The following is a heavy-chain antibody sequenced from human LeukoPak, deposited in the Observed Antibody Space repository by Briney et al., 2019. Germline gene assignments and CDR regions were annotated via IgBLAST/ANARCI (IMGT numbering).Heavy chain of an antibody. CDR3: ARVGSGSFDY. V-gene: IGHV4-59*01. CDR1: GGSISSYY. D-gene: IGHD3-10*01. CDR2: ISYSGST. Sequence: SETLSLTCTVSGGSISSYYWSWIRQPPGKGLEWIGYISYSGSTNYIPSLKSRVTISIDTSKNQFSLKLTSVTAADTAVYYCARVGSGSFDYWGQGTLVTVSS. J-gene: IGHJ4*02.